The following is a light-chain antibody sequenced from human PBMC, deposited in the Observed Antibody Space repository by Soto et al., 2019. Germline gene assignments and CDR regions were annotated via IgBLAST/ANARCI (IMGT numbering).Light chain of an antibody. V-gene: IGKV4-1*01. CDR3: HQYYSTPRT. J-gene: IGKJ1*01. Sequence: DIVMTQSPDSLAVSLGERATINCKSSQSVLYSSNNKNYLAWYQQKPGQPPKLLIYWASTRQSGVPDRFSGSESVTDFTLTISSLQAEDVAVNYCHQYYSTPRTFGQGTKVEIK. CDR2: WAS. CDR1: QSVLYSSNNKNY.